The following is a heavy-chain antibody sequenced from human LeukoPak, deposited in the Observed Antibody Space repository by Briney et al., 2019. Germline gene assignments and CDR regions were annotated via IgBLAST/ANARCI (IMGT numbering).Heavy chain of an antibody. J-gene: IGHJ6*02. V-gene: IGHV3-30*18. Sequence: PGGSLRLSCAASGFTFSSYGMHWVRQAPGKGLEWVAVISYDGSNKYYADSVKGRFTISRDNSKNTLYLQMNSLRAEDTAVYYCAKPECGYDSSGTFNYYYYGMDVWGQGTTVTVSS. CDR3: AKPECGYDSSGTFNYYYYGMDV. CDR1: GFTFSSYG. D-gene: IGHD3-22*01. CDR2: ISYDGSNK.